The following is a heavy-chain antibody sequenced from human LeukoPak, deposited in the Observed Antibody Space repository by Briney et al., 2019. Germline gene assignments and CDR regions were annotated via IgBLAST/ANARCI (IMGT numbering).Heavy chain of an antibody. Sequence: SGGSLRLSCAASGFTFSNYAMSWVRQAPGKGLEWVSAISDSGGNTYYADSVKGRFTISRDNSKNTLYLLMNSLRAEDTAVYYCAEGGYTFDFDYWGQGTLVTVSS. J-gene: IGHJ4*02. V-gene: IGHV3-23*01. CDR3: AEGGYTFDFDY. CDR1: GFTFSNYA. D-gene: IGHD6-25*01. CDR2: ISDSGGNT.